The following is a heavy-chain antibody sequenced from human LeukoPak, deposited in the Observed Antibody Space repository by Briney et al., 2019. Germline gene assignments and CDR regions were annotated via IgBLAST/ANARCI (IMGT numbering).Heavy chain of an antibody. CDR3: ARDRRGYCSGGSCYYEGYYYYYGMDV. J-gene: IGHJ6*02. Sequence: SVKFSCKASGGTFSSYAMSWVGQAPGQGLEWMGRIISILGIANYAQKFQGRVTITTDKTTSPAYIELSSLRSEDTAVYYCARDRRGYCSGGSCYYEGYYYYYGMDVRGQGTTVTVSS. CDR1: GGTFSSYA. V-gene: IGHV1-69*04. CDR2: IISILGIA. D-gene: IGHD2-15*01.